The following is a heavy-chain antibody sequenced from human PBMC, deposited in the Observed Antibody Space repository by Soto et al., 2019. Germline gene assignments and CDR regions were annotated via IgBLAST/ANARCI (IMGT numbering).Heavy chain of an antibody. V-gene: IGHV3-21*01. Sequence: GESLKISCAASGFTFSSYSMNWVRQAPGKVLDWFSSISSICSYIYYADSLKGRFTISRDNAKNSLYLQMNSFRSEDTAAYYCARDGETAGPDYWGQGTLVTVSS. CDR2: ISSICSYI. CDR3: ARDGETAGPDY. J-gene: IGHJ4*02. CDR1: GFTFSSYS. D-gene: IGHD5-18*01.